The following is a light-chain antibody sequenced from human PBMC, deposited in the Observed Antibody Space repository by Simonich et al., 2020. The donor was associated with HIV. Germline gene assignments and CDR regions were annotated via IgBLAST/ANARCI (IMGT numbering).Light chain of an antibody. CDR2: WAS. CDR1: QMVLSSSNNKKY. J-gene: IGKJ1*01. Sequence: DIVMTQSPDSLAVSRGERATINCKSSQMVLSSSNNKKYLAWYQQKPGQPPKLLIYWASTRESGVPDRFSGSGSGTDFTLTISSLQAEDVAVYYCQQYYSTPLTFGQGTKVEIK. V-gene: IGKV4-1*01. CDR3: QQYYSTPLT.